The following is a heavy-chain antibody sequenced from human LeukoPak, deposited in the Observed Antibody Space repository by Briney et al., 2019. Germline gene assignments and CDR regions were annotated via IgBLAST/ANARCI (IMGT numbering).Heavy chain of an antibody. CDR3: ARGGGWFGELLGSYYFDY. D-gene: IGHD3-10*01. CDR1: GGSISSGDYY. J-gene: IGHJ4*02. V-gene: IGHV4-30-4*01. Sequence: PSETLSLTCTVSGGSISSGDYYWSWIRQPPGKGLEWIGYIYYSGSTYYNPSLKSRLTISVDTSKNQFSLKLSSVTAADTAVYYCARGGGWFGELLGSYYFDYWGQGTLVTVPS. CDR2: IYYSGST.